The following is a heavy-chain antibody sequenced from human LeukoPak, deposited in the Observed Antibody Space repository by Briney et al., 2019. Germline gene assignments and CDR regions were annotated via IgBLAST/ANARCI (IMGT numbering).Heavy chain of an antibody. J-gene: IGHJ4*02. Sequence: PGGSLRLSCAASGFTFSSYSMNWVRQAPGKGLEWVSYISSSSSTIYYADSVKGRFTISRDNAKNSLYLQMNSLRDEDTAVYYCXRDXGXXGYSYGYGYWGQGTLVTVSS. CDR3: XRDXGXXGYSYGYGY. CDR2: ISSSSSTI. D-gene: IGHD5-18*01. V-gene: IGHV3-48*02. CDR1: GFTFSSYS.